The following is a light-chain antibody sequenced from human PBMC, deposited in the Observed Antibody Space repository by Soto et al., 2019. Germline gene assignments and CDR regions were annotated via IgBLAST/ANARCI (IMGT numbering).Light chain of an antibody. CDR2: GAS. CDR3: QQYGSSPPIT. J-gene: IGKJ5*01. CDR1: QSVSSSY. Sequence: EIVLTQSPGTLSLSPGERATLSCRASQSVSSSYLAWYQQKPGQAPRHLIYGASSRATGIPDRFSGSGSGTDFTLTISSLEPEDFAVYYCQQYGSSPPITFGQGTRLEIK. V-gene: IGKV3-20*01.